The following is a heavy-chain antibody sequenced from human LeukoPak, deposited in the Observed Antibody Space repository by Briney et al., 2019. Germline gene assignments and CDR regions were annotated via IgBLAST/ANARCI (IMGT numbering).Heavy chain of an antibody. J-gene: IGHJ5*02. D-gene: IGHD3-16*02. CDR1: RYTFTTYA. CDR2: INPNSGGT. V-gene: IGHV1-2*04. Sequence: ASVKVSCKASRYTFTTYAMNWVRQAPGQGLEWMGWINPNSGGTNYAQKFQGWVTMTRDTSISTAYMELSRLRSDDTAVYYCARDGVNYDYVWGSYREYNWFDPWGQGTLVTVSS. CDR3: ARDGVNYDYVWGSYREYNWFDP.